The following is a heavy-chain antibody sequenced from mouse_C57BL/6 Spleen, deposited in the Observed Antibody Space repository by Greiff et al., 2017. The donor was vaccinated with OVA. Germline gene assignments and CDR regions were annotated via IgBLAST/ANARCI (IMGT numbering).Heavy chain of an antibody. Sequence: VQLQQPGTELVKPGASVKLSCKASGYTFTSYWMHWVKQRPGQGLEWIGNINPSNGGTNYNEKFKSKATLTVDKSSSTAYMQLSSLTSEDSAVYYCARGGLRGRAWFAYWGQGTLVTVSA. V-gene: IGHV1-53*01. D-gene: IGHD2-2*01. CDR2: INPSNGGT. CDR3: ARGGLRGRAWFAY. J-gene: IGHJ3*01. CDR1: GYTFTSYW.